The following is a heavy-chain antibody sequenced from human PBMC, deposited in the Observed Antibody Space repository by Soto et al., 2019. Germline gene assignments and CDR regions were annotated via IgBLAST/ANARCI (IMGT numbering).Heavy chain of an antibody. D-gene: IGHD6-19*01. CDR2: IIPALGIE. CDR1: GGTFTSFT. CDR3: AAVVGTSAFVGYLEY. J-gene: IGHJ4*02. V-gene: IGHV1-69*02. Sequence: QVLLVQSGTEVKKPGSSVKVSCKASGGTFTSFTLNWVRQAPGQGPEWMRRIIPALGIEDYAPKFQGKVTMTADTSTSTAHMEMSSLRSDDTAVYYCAAVVGTSAFVGYLEYWGQGTLVTVSS.